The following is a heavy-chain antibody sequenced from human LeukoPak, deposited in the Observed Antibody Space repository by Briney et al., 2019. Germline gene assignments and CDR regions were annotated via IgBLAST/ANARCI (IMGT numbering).Heavy chain of an antibody. V-gene: IGHV4-61*02. J-gene: IGHJ4*02. CDR3: ASGYGSGSSFDY. CDR1: GGSISSGSYY. CDR2: IYSSGST. D-gene: IGHD3-10*01. Sequence: SETLSLTCTVSGGSISSGSYYWSWIRQPAGKGLEWIGRIYSSGSTNYNPSLKSRVTISVDTSKNQFSLKLSPVTAADTAVYYCASGYGSGSSFDYWGQGTLVTVSS.